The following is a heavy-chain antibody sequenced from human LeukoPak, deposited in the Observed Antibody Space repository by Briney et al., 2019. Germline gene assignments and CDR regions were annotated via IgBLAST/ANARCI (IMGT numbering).Heavy chain of an antibody. J-gene: IGHJ5*02. Sequence: PETLSLTCTVSGRSLGIYYWSWVRQPAEGGLEWIGNIVSTGRKNYNPSLKSRVTISIDTSKNQFSLRLNSVTAADTAAYYCARDSWWDGSKTFSDWFGPWGQGTLVTVSS. CDR2: IVSTGRK. D-gene: IGHD3-10*01. V-gene: IGHV4-59*01. CDR1: GRSLGIYY. CDR3: ARDSWWDGSKTFSDWFGP.